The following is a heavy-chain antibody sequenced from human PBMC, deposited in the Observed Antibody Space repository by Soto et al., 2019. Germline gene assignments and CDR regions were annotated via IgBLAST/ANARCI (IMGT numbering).Heavy chain of an antibody. CDR2: VVHWGTT. Sequence: QVQLQESAPGLVKPSGTVSLTCAVSGASISDNNWWRWVRQPPGKGLEWVGEVVHWGTTNYNQSLRSRVTISMDKSKKQISLTLSSVTAAVSSLYYCERHIGATGTRAFDYWGQGTLVTVSS. CDR3: ERHIGATGTRAFDY. D-gene: IGHD1-1*01. CDR1: GASISDNNW. V-gene: IGHV4-4*02. J-gene: IGHJ4*02.